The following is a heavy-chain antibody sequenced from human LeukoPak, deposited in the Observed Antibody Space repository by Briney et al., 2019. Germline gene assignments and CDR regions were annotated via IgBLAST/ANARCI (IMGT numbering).Heavy chain of an antibody. CDR1: GGSISSSSYY. D-gene: IGHD3-3*01. CDR3: ARGSSYSLWSGYYYYSDY. Sequence: SETLSLTCTVSGGSISSSSYYWGWIRQPPGKGLEWIGSIYYSGSTYYNPSLKSRVTISVDTSKNQFSLKLSSVTAADTAVYYCARGSSYSLWSGYYYYSDYWGQGTLVTVSS. CDR2: IYYSGST. V-gene: IGHV4-39*07. J-gene: IGHJ4*02.